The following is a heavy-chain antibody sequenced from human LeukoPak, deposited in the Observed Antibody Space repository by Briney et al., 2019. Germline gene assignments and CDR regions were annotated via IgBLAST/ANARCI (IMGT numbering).Heavy chain of an antibody. D-gene: IGHD2-2*01. Sequence: ASVKVSCKASGYTFTSYAMHWVRQAPGQRPEWMGWINAGNGNTKYSQKFQGRVTITRDTSASTAYMELSSLRSEDTAVYYCARPIGYCSSTSCPRPFDYWGQGTLVTVSS. CDR3: ARPIGYCSSTSCPRPFDY. CDR1: GYTFTSYA. V-gene: IGHV1-3*01. J-gene: IGHJ4*02. CDR2: INAGNGNT.